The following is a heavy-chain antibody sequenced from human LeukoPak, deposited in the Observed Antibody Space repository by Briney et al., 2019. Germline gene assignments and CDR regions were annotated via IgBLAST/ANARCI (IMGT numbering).Heavy chain of an antibody. Sequence: GRSLRLSCAASGFTFSSYAMHWVRQAPGKGLEWVAVISYDGSNKYYADSVKGRFTISRDNSKNTLYLQMNSLRAEDTAVYYCARDRLAVAELDYWGLGTLVTVSS. D-gene: IGHD6-19*01. CDR3: ARDRLAVAELDY. J-gene: IGHJ4*02. V-gene: IGHV3-30-3*01. CDR2: ISYDGSNK. CDR1: GFTFSSYA.